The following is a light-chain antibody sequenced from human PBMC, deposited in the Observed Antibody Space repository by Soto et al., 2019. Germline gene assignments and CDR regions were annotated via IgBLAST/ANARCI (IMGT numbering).Light chain of an antibody. Sequence: QSALTQPASVSGSPGQSITISCTGTSSDVGGYNYVSWYQQHPGKAPKLMIYEVNNRPSGVSNRFSGSQSGNTASLTISGLQAEDEADYCCSSYTSSSTWVFGGGTKLTVL. CDR3: SSYTSSSTWV. V-gene: IGLV2-14*01. CDR2: EVN. J-gene: IGLJ3*02. CDR1: SSDVGGYNY.